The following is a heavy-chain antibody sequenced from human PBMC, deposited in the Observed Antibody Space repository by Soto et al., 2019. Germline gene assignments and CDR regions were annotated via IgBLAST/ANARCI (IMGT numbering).Heavy chain of an antibody. V-gene: IGHV1-2*04. CDR2: INPNSGST. D-gene: IGHD6-13*01. J-gene: IGHJ6*02. CDR3: ARDPSSRLYSSSWYDPFTLDV. CDR1: GYTFTGYY. Sequence: ASVKVSCKASGYTFTGYYMHWVRQAPGQGLEWMGWINPNSGSTNYAQKFQGWVTMTRDTSISTAYMELSRLRSDDTAVYYCARDPSSRLYSSSWYDPFTLDVWGQGTTVTVSS.